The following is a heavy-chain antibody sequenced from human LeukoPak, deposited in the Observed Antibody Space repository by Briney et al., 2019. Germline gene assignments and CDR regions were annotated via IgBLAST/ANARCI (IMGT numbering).Heavy chain of an antibody. D-gene: IGHD3-22*01. CDR2: ISSSGSTI. CDR3: AKDLGPYYYDSSGIYFDY. V-gene: IGHV3-11*01. J-gene: IGHJ4*02. CDR1: GFTFSDYY. Sequence: GGSLRLSCAAPGFTFSDYYMSWIRQAPGKGLEWVSYISSSGSTIYYADSVKGRFTISRDNSKNTLYLQMNSLRAEDTAVYYCAKDLGPYYYDSSGIYFDYWGQGTLVTVSS.